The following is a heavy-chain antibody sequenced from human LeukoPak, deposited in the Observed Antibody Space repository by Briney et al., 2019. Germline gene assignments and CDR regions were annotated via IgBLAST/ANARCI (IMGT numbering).Heavy chain of an antibody. CDR1: GFTFSSYA. Sequence: TGGSLRLSCAASGFTFSSYAMSWVRQAPGKGLEWVSVISGSGGSTYYADPVKGRFTISRDNSKNTLYLQMNSLRAEDTAVYYCAKDSHYDILTGRDAFDIWGQGTMVTVSS. J-gene: IGHJ3*02. D-gene: IGHD3-9*01. CDR3: AKDSHYDILTGRDAFDI. V-gene: IGHV3-23*01. CDR2: ISGSGGST.